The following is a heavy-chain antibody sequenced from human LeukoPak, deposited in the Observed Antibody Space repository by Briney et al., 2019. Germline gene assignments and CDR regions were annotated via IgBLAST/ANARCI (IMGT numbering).Heavy chain of an antibody. D-gene: IGHD2-15*01. CDR1: GYTFTSYG. CDR3: ARDLLHCSGGSCYRTVDY. V-gene: IGHV1-18*01. J-gene: IGHJ4*02. CDR2: ISAYNGNT. Sequence: ASVKVSCKASGYTFTSYGISWVRQAPGQGLEWMGWISAYNGNTNYAQKLQGRVTTTTDTSTSTAYMELRSLRSDDTAVYYCARDLLHCSGGSCYRTVDYWGQGTLVTVSS.